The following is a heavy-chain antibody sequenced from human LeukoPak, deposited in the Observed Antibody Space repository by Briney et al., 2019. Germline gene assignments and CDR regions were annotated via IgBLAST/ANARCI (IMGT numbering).Heavy chain of an antibody. CDR3: AARDDYGDYDQFDY. V-gene: IGHV3-48*01. D-gene: IGHD4-17*01. J-gene: IGHJ4*02. Sequence: GGSLRLSCAASGFTFSSYSMTWVRQAPGKGLEWVSYISSSSSTIYYADSVKGRFTISRDNAKNSLYLQMNSLRAEDTAVYYCAARDDYGDYDQFDYWGQGTLVTVSS. CDR1: GFTFSSYS. CDR2: ISSSSSTI.